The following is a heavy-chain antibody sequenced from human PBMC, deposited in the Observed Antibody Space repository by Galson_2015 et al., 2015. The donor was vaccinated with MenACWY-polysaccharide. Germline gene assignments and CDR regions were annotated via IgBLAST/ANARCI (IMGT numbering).Heavy chain of an antibody. CDR3: TRDMRTLDY. CDR2: SKANNYGT. D-gene: IGHD2-15*01. V-gene: IGHV3-73*01. J-gene: IGHJ4*02. Sequence: SKANNYGTGYAASVKGRFTISRDDSKNTAYLQMNSLKTEDTAVYFCTRDMRTLDYWGQGTLATVSS.